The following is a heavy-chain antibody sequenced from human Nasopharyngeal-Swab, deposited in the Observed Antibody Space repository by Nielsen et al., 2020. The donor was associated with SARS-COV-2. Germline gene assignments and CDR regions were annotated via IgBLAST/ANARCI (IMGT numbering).Heavy chain of an antibody. CDR3: ARNSGYYLGENL. J-gene: IGHJ5*02. D-gene: IGHD3-22*01. Sequence: GGSLRLSCKGYGYTFGNHWISWARQMPGKGLEWMGRIDPSDSYTKYSPSFQGHVTISADKSISIAYLQWSSLKASDTGMYYCARNSGYYLGENLWGQGTLVTVSS. CDR1: GYTFGNHW. V-gene: IGHV5-10-1*01. CDR2: IDPSDSYT.